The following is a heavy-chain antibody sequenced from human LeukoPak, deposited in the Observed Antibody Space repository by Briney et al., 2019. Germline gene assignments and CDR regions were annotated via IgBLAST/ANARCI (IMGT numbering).Heavy chain of an antibody. V-gene: IGHV3-11*03. CDR1: GFSFADEY. CDR2: ISNTGSYT. D-gene: IGHD6-6*01. CDR3: ARYRGSTSSPTFDY. J-gene: IGHJ4*02. Sequence: PGGSLRLSCAVSGFSFADEYMSWIRQAPGQGLEWVSYISNTGSYTNYADSVEGRFTISRDNFNNTLYLQMNSLRAEDSAVYYCARYRGSTSSPTFDYWGQGTLVTVSS.